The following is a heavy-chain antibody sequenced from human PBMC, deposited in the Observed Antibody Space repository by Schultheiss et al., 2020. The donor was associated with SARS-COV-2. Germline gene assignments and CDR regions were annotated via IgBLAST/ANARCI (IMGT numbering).Heavy chain of an antibody. CDR2: ISYDGSNK. D-gene: IGHD4-17*01. V-gene: IGHV3-30-3*01. J-gene: IGHJ4*02. CDR1: GFTFSSYA. Sequence: GESLKISCAASGFTFSSYAMHWVRQAPGKGLEWVAVISYDGSNKYYADSVKGRFTISRDNSKNTLYLQMNSLRAEDTAVYYCARDGGYGDPGEDYWGQGTLVTVSS. CDR3: ARDGGYGDPGEDY.